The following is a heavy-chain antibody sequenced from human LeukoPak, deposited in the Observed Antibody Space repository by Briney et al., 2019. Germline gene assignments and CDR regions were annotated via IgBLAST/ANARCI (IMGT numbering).Heavy chain of an antibody. CDR2: ILYDGSNK. J-gene: IGHJ4*02. Sequence: GGSLRLSCAASGFPFATYAMSWVRQAPGKGLEWVAVILYDGSNKYYADSVKGRFTISRDSSKNTLYLQMNSLRADDTAVYYCARLVYDSSAYYYDDWGQGTLVTVSS. CDR3: ARLVYDSSAYYYDD. D-gene: IGHD3-22*01. CDR1: GFPFATYA. V-gene: IGHV3-30*03.